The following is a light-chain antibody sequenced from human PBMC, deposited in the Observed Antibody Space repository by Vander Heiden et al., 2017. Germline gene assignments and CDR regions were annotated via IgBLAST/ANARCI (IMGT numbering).Light chain of an antibody. Sequence: DIQMTQSPSSLSASVGDRVAIFCRASRSISTYLNWYQQKPGKAPKLLIYAASNLQSGVPSRFIGSGSGADFTLIISRLQPEDLATYYCQQSDRTPLTFGGGTKVEIK. CDR1: RSISTY. CDR2: AAS. J-gene: IGKJ4*01. V-gene: IGKV1-39*01. CDR3: QQSDRTPLT.